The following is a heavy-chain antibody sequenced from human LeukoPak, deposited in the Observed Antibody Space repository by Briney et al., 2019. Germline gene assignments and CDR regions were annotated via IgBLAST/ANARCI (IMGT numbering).Heavy chain of an antibody. Sequence: SETLSLTCTVSGGSISSYYWSWIRQPPGKGLEWIGYIYYSGSTNYNPSLKSRVTISVDTSKNQFSLKLSSVTAADTAVYYCARMYYDYVWGSFDYWGQGTLVTVSS. J-gene: IGHJ4*02. D-gene: IGHD3-16*01. CDR3: ARMYYDYVWGSFDY. V-gene: IGHV4-59*08. CDR1: GGSISSYY. CDR2: IYYSGST.